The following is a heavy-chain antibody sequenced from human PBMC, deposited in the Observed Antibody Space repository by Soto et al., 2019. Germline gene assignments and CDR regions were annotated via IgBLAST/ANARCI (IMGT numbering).Heavy chain of an antibody. CDR1: GYTFTSYY. J-gene: IGHJ5*01. CDR2: IRPSDGTT. CDR3: TGGIWHFLEWLAS. V-gene: IGHV1-46*01. Sequence: ASVKVSCKASGYTFTSYYMHWLRQAPGQGLEWMGIIRPSDGTTSYAQKFQGRVTMTRDTSTSTVYMELSSLRSEDTAVYYFTGGIWHFLEWLASGGKGTLVPVSS. D-gene: IGHD3-3*01.